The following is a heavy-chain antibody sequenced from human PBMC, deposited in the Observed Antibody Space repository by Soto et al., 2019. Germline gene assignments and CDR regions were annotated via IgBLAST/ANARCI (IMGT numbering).Heavy chain of an antibody. J-gene: IGHJ6*02. V-gene: IGHV1-3*01. D-gene: IGHD3-16*01. CDR2: INAGNGNT. CDR1: GYTFTSYA. CDR3: ARVKWITNYYYGMDV. Sequence: QVQLVQSGAEVKKPGASVKVSCKASGYTFTSYAMHWVRQAPGQRLEWMGWINAGNGNTKYSQKFQGRVTITRDTSASTAYMELSSLRSEDTAVYYCARVKWITNYYYGMDVWGQGTTVTVSS.